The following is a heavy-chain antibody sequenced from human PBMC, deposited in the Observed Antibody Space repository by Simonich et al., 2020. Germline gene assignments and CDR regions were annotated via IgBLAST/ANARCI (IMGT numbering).Heavy chain of an antibody. CDR3: ARVGYSNYYNYGMDV. CDR1: GYSISSGYY. Sequence: QVQLQESGPGLVKPSETLSLTCAVSGYSISSGYYWGWIRQPPGKGLEWIGSIYHIGSTYYNPSLKSRVTISVDTSKNQFSLKLSSVTAADTAVYYCARVGYSNYYNYGMDVWGQGTTVTVSS. V-gene: IGHV4-38-2*01. D-gene: IGHD6-13*01. J-gene: IGHJ6*02. CDR2: IYHIGST.